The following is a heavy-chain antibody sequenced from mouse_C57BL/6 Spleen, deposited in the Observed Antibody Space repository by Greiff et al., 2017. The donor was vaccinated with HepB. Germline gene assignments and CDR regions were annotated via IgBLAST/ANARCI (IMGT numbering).Heavy chain of an antibody. V-gene: IGHV1-61*01. J-gene: IGHJ2*01. Sequence: QVQLQQPGAELVRPGSSVKLSCKASGYTFTSYWMDWVKQRPGQGLEWIGNIYPSDSETHCNQKFKDKATLTVDKSSSTAYMQLSSLTSEDSAVYYCAVYYGRGYWGQGTTLTVSS. CDR3: AVYYGRGY. CDR2: IYPSDSET. CDR1: GYTFTSYW. D-gene: IGHD1-1*01.